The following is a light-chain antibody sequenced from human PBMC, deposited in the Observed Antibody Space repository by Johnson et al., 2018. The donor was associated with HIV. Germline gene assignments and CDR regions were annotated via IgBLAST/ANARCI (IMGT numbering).Light chain of an antibody. Sequence: QSVLTQPPSVSAAPGQKVTISCSGSSSNIGNNYVSWYQQLPGTAPKLLIYENNKRPSGIPDRFSGSKSGTSATLGIAGLQTGDTADYYCETWDSSLRAYVFGTGTKVTVL. J-gene: IGLJ1*01. CDR3: ETWDSSLRAYV. CDR2: ENN. CDR1: SSNIGNNY. V-gene: IGLV1-51*02.